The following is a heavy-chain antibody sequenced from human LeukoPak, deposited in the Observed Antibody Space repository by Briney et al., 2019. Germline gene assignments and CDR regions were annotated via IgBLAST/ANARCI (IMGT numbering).Heavy chain of an antibody. V-gene: IGHV3-74*01. D-gene: IGHD1-26*01. CDR2: INKDGSTT. CDR3: VRDLGGRSGH. CDR1: VFTFSSNW. J-gene: IGHJ4*02. Sequence: GGSLRLSCAASVFTFSSNWMHWVRQAPGKGLVWVSRINKDGSTTNYADSVKGRSTIFRDNAKNTLYLQMNSLRAEDTAVYYCVRDLGGRSGHWGQGTLVTVSS.